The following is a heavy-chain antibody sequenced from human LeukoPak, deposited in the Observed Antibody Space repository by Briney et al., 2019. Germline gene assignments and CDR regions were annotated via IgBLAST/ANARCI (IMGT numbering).Heavy chain of an antibody. Sequence: PGGSLRLSCAASGFTFSDHYMDWVRQAPGKGLEWVGRSSNKANSYTPQYAASVTGRFTISRDDSKNSLYLQMNSLKTEDTAVYYRVRERDYYGSGSEDYYFDYWGQGTLVTVSS. D-gene: IGHD3-10*01. CDR2: SSNKANSYTP. V-gene: IGHV3-72*01. CDR3: VRERDYYGSGSEDYYFDY. J-gene: IGHJ4*02. CDR1: GFTFSDHY.